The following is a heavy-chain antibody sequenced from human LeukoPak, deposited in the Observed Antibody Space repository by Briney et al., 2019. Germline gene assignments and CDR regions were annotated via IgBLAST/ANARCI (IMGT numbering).Heavy chain of an antibody. CDR3: ARDRRTGRRYGMDV. V-gene: IGHV3-48*03. D-gene: IGHD6-6*01. J-gene: IGHJ6*02. CDR1: GFTFSSYE. CDR2: ISSSGSTI. Sequence: GGSLRLSCAASGFTFSSYEMNWVRQAPGKGLEWVSYISSSGSTIYFADSVKGRFTISRDNAKNSLYLQMNSLRAEDTAVYYCARDRRTGRRYGMDVWGQGTTVTVSS.